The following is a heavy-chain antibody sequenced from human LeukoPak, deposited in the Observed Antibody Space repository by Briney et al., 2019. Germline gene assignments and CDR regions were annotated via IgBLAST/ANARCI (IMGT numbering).Heavy chain of an antibody. CDR1: GFTFSSYA. V-gene: IGHV3-23*01. CDR2: ISGSGGST. D-gene: IGHD3-22*01. Sequence: GGSLRLFCAASGFTFSSYAMSWVRQAPGKGLEWVSAISGSGGSTYYADSVKGRFTISRDNSKNTLYLQMNSLRAEDTAVYYCAKARRITMIVVVINGLDYWGQGTLVTVSS. J-gene: IGHJ4*02. CDR3: AKARRITMIVVVINGLDY.